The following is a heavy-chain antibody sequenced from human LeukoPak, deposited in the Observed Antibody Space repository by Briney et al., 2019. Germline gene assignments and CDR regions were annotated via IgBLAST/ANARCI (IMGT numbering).Heavy chain of an antibody. D-gene: IGHD1-26*01. CDR3: ARAIVESAFDI. CDR1: GFTFSSYS. CDR2: ISSSSSSYI. J-gene: IGHJ3*02. Sequence: GGSLRLSCAASGFTFSSYSMNWVRQAPGKGLEWVSSISSSSSSYIYYADSVKGRFTISRDNAKNSLYLQMNSLRAEDTAVYYCARAIVESAFDIWGQGTMVTVSS. V-gene: IGHV3-21*01.